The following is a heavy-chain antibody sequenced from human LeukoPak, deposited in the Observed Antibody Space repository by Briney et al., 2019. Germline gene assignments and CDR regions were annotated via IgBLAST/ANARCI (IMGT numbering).Heavy chain of an antibody. CDR3: ARKAQTGSHSGPFDI. CDR2: ISTDSLTI. Sequence: GGSLRLSCAASGFTFSSHAMNWVRQAPGKGLEWISSISTDSLTIKYADFVSGQFTISRDNAEHLLFLQMDSLRAEDTAVYYCARKAQTGSHSGPFDIWGQGTLVTVSS. CDR1: GFTFSSHA. D-gene: IGHD1-26*01. J-gene: IGHJ3*02. V-gene: IGHV3-48*04.